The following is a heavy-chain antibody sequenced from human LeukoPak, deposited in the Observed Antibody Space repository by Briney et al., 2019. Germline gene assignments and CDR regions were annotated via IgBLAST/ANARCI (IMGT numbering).Heavy chain of an antibody. D-gene: IGHD6-6*01. CDR1: GGSISSYY. J-gene: IGHJ5*02. V-gene: IGHV4-4*07. CDR3: AGRPIAAPSSWFDP. Sequence: SETLSLTCTVSGGSISSYYWSWIRQPAGKGLEWIGRIYTSGSTNYNPSLKSRVTTSVDTSKNQFSLKLSSVTAADTAMYYCAGRPIAAPSSWFDPWGQGTLVTVSS. CDR2: IYTSGST.